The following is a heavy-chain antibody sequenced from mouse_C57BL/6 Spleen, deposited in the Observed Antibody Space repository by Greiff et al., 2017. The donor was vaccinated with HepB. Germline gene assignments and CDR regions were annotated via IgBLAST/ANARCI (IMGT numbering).Heavy chain of an antibody. J-gene: IGHJ2*01. V-gene: IGHV5-4*03. Sequence: EVMLVESGGGLVKPGGSLKLSCAASGFTFSSYAMSWVRQTPEKRLEWVATISDGGSYTYYPDNVKGRFTISRDNAKNNLYLQMSHLKSEDTAMYYCARAGSYYGNLYYFDYWGQGTTLTVSS. CDR1: GFTFSSYA. CDR3: ARAGSYYGNLYYFDY. D-gene: IGHD2-1*01. CDR2: ISDGGSYT.